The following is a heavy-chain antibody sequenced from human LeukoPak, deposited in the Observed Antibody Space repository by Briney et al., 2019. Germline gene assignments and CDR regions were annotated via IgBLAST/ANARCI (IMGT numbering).Heavy chain of an antibody. CDR3: ARGQIGGYGTGTFDY. CDR2: ISAYNGNT. Sequence: GASVKVSCKASGDTFTSYGISWVRQAPGQGLEWMGWISAYNGNTNYAQKLQGRVTMTTDTSTSTAYMELRSLRSDDTAVYYCARGQIGGYGTGTFDYWGQGTLVTVSS. V-gene: IGHV1-18*01. D-gene: IGHD5-18*01. J-gene: IGHJ4*02. CDR1: GDTFTSYG.